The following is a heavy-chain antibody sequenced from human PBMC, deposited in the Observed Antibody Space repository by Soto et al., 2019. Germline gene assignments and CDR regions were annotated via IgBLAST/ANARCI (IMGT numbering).Heavy chain of an antibody. CDR3: AKDRGTIAY. CDR1: GLTFGSNA. CDR2: ISGGGTNT. V-gene: IGHV3-23*01. D-gene: IGHD3-10*01. Sequence: EVQLLESGGGLVHPGGSFRPPCAALGLTFGSNALNWVRQAPGKGLEWVSGISGGGTNTYYADSVKGRFTISRDNSRYMLFLHMSSLRADDTAVYYCAKDRGTIAYWGQGTLVAVSS. J-gene: IGHJ4*02.